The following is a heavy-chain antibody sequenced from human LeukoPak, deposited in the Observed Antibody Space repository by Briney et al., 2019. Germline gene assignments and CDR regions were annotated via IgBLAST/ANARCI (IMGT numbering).Heavy chain of an antibody. Sequence: RGGSLRLSCAASGFTFSSYAMHWVRQAPGKGLEYVSAISSNGGSTYYANSVKGRFTISRDNSKNTLYLQMGSLRAEDMAVYYCARVDTVGMRYYFDYWGQGTLVTVSS. J-gene: IGHJ4*02. CDR2: ISSNGGST. CDR1: GFTFSSYA. CDR3: ARVDTVGMRYYFDY. V-gene: IGHV3-64*01. D-gene: IGHD7-27*01.